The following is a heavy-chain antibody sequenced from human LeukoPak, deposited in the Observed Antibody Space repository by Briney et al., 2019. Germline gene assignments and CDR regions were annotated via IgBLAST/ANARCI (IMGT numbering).Heavy chain of an antibody. CDR1: GFTFSGSA. Sequence: GGSLRLSCAASGFTFSGSAMHWVRQASGKGLEWVGRIRSKANSYATAYAASVKGRFTISRDDSKNTAYLQMNSLKTEDTAVYYCTSPEWLRLGYYYYMDVWGKGTTVTVSS. J-gene: IGHJ6*03. V-gene: IGHV3-73*01. CDR2: IRSKANSYAT. D-gene: IGHD5-12*01. CDR3: TSPEWLRLGYYYYMDV.